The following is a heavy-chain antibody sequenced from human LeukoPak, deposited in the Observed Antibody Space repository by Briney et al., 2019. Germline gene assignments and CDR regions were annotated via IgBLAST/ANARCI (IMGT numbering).Heavy chain of an antibody. J-gene: IGHJ4*02. CDR3: AAKRYCSSTSCYGFDY. CDR1: GFTFSNYW. CDR2: INSDGINT. D-gene: IGHD2-2*01. Sequence: GGSLRLSYAASGFTFSNYWMSWVRQTPGKGLVWVSRINSDGINTSYADSVKGRFTISRDNSKNTLYLQMNSLRAEDTAVYYCAAKRYCSSTSCYGFDYWGQGTLVTVSS. V-gene: IGHV3-74*01.